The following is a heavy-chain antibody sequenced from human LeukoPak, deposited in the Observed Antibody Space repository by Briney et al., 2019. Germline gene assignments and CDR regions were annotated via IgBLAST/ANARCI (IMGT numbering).Heavy chain of an antibody. CDR1: GGSFSGYY. D-gene: IGHD3-16*01. V-gene: IGHV4-34*01. Sequence: SETLSLTCAVYGGSFSGYYWSWIRQPPGKGLEWIGEINHSGSTNYNPSLKSRATISVDTSKNQFSLKLSSVTAADTAVYYCARGDLIKNWFDPWGQGTLVTVSS. CDR2: INHSGST. CDR3: ARGDLIKNWFDP. J-gene: IGHJ5*02.